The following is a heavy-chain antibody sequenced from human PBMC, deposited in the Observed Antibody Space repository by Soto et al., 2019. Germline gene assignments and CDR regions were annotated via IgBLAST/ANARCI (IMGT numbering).Heavy chain of an antibody. CDR1: GYTFTGYD. CDR2: INPNSGGT. J-gene: IGHJ6*02. V-gene: IGHV1-2*02. D-gene: IGHD2-8*01. CDR3: ARVYGAGLGYCYSGMEV. Sequence: ASVKVSCKASGYTFTGYDMNWVRQAPGQGLEWMGWINPNSGGTNYAQKFQGRVTMTRDTSISTAYMELSRLRSDDTAVYYCARVYGAGLGYCYSGMEVWGQGTTVTVSS.